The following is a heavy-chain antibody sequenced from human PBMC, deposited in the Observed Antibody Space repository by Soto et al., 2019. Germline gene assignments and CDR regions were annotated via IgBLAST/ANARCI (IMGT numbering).Heavy chain of an antibody. CDR3: AIDRSPRSTSCYDV. Sequence: WQTLSITCAISRDSVSNKSAAWNWIRQSPSRGLEWLGRTYYTSRWYNDYAVSVISRITINPDTSRNQFPLQLNSVTPEDTAVYYCAIDRSPRSTSCYDVWGRGTLVT. CDR2: TYYTSRWYN. J-gene: IGHJ2*01. D-gene: IGHD6-13*01. CDR1: RDSVSNKSAA. V-gene: IGHV6-1*01.